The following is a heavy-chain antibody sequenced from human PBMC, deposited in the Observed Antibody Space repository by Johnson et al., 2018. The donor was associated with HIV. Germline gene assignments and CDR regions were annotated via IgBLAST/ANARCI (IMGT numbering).Heavy chain of an antibody. CDR1: GFTFSSYA. J-gene: IGHJ3*02. V-gene: IGHV3-23*04. CDR3: AILPDYYDSSGYYHDDAFDI. D-gene: IGHD3-22*01. CDR2: ISGSGGST. Sequence: VQLVESGGGLVQPGGSLRLSCAASGFTFSSYAMSWVRQAPGKGLEWVSAISGSGGSTYYADSVQGRFTLSIANSKNTLYLQMNSLRAEDTAVYYCAILPDYYDSSGYYHDDAFDIWGQGTMVTVSS.